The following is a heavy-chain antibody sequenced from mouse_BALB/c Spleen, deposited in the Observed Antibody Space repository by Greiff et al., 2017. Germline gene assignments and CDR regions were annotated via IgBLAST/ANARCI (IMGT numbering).Heavy chain of an antibody. J-gene: IGHJ3*01. CDR1: GFTFSSYG. V-gene: IGHV6-3*01. CDR3: TDRFFAY. Sequence: EVKLVESGGDLVKPGGSLKLSCAASGFTFSSYGMSWVRQSPEKGLEWVAEIRLKSDNYATHYAESVKGKFTISRDDSKSRLYLQMNSLRAEDTGIYYCTDRFFAYWGQGTLVTVSA. CDR2: IRLKSDNYAT.